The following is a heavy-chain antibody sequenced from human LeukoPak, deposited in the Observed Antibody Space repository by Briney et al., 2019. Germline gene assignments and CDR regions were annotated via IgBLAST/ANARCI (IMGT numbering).Heavy chain of an antibody. Sequence: SQTLSLTCTVSGGSISSGSYYWSWIRQPAGKGLEWIGRIYTSGSTNYNPSLKSRVTISVDTSKNQFSLKLSSVTAAGTAVYYCATTYYYDSSGLYYWGQGTLVTVSS. J-gene: IGHJ4*02. CDR2: IYTSGST. V-gene: IGHV4-61*02. CDR3: ATTYYYDSSGLYY. D-gene: IGHD3-22*01. CDR1: GGSISSGSYY.